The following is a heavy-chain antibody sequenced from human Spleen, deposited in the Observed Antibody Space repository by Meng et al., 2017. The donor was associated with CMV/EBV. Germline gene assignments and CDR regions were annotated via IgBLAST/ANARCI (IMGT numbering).Heavy chain of an antibody. V-gene: IGHV1-18*04. Sequence: ASVKVSCKASGYTFTGYYMHWVRQAPGQGLEWMGWISAYNGNIDYAPKFQGRVTMTTDTATSTAYMELRSLRSYDTALYYCARDRHDYWSGYGMDVWGQGTTVTVSS. CDR1: GYTFTGYY. D-gene: IGHD3-3*01. CDR2: ISAYNGNI. CDR3: ARDRHDYWSGYGMDV. J-gene: IGHJ6*02.